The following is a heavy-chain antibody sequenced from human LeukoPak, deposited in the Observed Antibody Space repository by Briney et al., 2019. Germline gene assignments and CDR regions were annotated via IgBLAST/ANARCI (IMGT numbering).Heavy chain of an antibody. CDR1: GYTFTDYY. CDR3: ARDGVAVAADLDY. J-gene: IGHJ4*02. D-gene: IGHD3-3*01. CDR2: INPDSGGT. Sequence: ASVKVSCKASGYTFTDYYIHWVRQAPGQGLEWMGWINPDSGGTNYAQEFQGRVTMTRDTSISTAYVELSGLRSDDTAVSYCARDGVAVAADLDYWGQGTLVTVSS. V-gene: IGHV1-2*02.